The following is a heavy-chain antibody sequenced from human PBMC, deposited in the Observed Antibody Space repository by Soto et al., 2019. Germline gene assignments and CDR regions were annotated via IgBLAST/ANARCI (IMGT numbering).Heavy chain of an antibody. Sequence: GESLKISCKDSGYISSSHWISWLRQVPGKGLEWMVRIDPTDSYTTYSPSFQGHVTMSADKSITTAYLQWSTLKTSDTAIYYCAKHRADLLGLFAYSTRRSPVPGSS. D-gene: IGHD1-26*01. CDR3: AKHRADLLGLFAY. CDR2: IDPTDSYT. CDR1: GYISSSHW. V-gene: IGHV5-10-1*01. J-gene: IGHJ4*02.